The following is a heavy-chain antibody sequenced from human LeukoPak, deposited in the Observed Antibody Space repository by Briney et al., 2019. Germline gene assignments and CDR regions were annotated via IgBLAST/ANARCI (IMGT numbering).Heavy chain of an antibody. D-gene: IGHD5-12*01. V-gene: IGHV3-20*04. CDR2: INWNGEST. CDR1: GFIFSSYR. J-gene: IGHJ4*02. Sequence: PGGSLRLSCAVSGFIFSSYRMQWVRQAPGKGLEWVSGINWNGESTGYVDSVKGRFTISRDNAKNSLYLQMNSLRAEDTAVFYCARDGTYTDYDPDFDIWGQGTLVTVSS. CDR3: ARDGTYTDYDPDFDI.